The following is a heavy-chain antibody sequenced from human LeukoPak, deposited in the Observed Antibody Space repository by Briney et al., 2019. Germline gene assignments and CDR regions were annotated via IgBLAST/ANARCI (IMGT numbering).Heavy chain of an antibody. J-gene: IGHJ5*02. V-gene: IGHV1-2*02. CDR3: ARAPPRGIAWFDP. CDR1: GYTFTDYY. Sequence: ASVKVSCKTSGYTFTDYYIHWVRQAPGQGLEWMGYINPNTGGTKYAQKFQGRVTMTRDTSISTAYMELRLRSDDTAVYYCARAPPRGIAWFDPWGQGTRATVSS. D-gene: IGHD3-16*01. CDR2: INPNTGGT.